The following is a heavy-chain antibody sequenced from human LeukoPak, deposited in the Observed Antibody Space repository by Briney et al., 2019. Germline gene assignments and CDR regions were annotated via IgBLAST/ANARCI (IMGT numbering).Heavy chain of an antibody. J-gene: IGHJ3*01. Sequence: SQTLSLTCTVSGGSINSGSYYWIWIRQPAGKGLEWIGRIYTSGSTNYNVSLKSRVAISMDTSKNQFSLKLSSVTAADTAVYYCARRFAGATTFLDVWGQGTLVTVSS. V-gene: IGHV4-61*02. D-gene: IGHD1-26*01. CDR1: GGSINSGSYY. CDR3: ARRFAGATTFLDV. CDR2: IYTSGST.